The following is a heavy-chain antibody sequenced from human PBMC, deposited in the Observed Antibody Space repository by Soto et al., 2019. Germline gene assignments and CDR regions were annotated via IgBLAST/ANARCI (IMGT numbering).Heavy chain of an antibody. V-gene: IGHV3-7*01. D-gene: IGHD4-17*01. CDR3: ANMDDGDYGTGAFDI. CDR1: GFTFRSYW. Sequence: EVQLVESGGGLVQPGGSLRLSCAASGFTFRSYWMSWVRQTPGKGLEWVANIKQDGSENYYVDSVKVRFTISRDNAENSLYLQMKSLRVDDTAVYYCANMDDGDYGTGAFDIWGQGTMVTVSS. CDR2: IKQDGSEN. J-gene: IGHJ3*02.